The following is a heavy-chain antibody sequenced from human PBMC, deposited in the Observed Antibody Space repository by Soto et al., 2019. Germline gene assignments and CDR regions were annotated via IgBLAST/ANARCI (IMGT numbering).Heavy chain of an antibody. CDR1: GFTFSDYA. CDR3: AKGGRQWLVTSDFNY. CDR2: VSHDGRNT. D-gene: IGHD6-19*01. Sequence: VQLVESGGGVVQPGRSLRLSCAASGFTFSDYAMHWVRQAPGKGLEWVAVVSHDGRNTHYADSVKGRFTISRDSSKNTVSPGMTSLRAEDTAVYYCAKGGRQWLVTSDFNYWGQGALVTVSS. V-gene: IGHV3-30*18. J-gene: IGHJ4*02.